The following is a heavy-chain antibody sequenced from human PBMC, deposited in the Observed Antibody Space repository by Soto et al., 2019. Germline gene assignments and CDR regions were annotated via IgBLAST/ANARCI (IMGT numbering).Heavy chain of an antibody. J-gene: IGHJ5*02. CDR2: INAGNGNT. CDR3: ASVVGATYNWFDP. CDR1: GYTFTSYA. Sequence: WASVKVSCKASGYTFTSYAMHWVRQAPGQRLEWMGWINAGNGNTKYSQKFQGRVTITRDTSASTAYMELSSLRSEDTAVYYCASVVGATYNWFDPWGQGTLVTVSS. V-gene: IGHV1-3*01. D-gene: IGHD1-26*01.